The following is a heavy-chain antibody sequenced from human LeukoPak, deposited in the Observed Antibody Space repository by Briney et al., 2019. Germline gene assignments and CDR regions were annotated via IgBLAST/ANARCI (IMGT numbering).Heavy chain of an antibody. V-gene: IGHV3-48*01. CDR2: ISVAGNTI. D-gene: IGHD6-13*01. CDR3: ARDLSAPPHLVTYYYYMDV. Sequence: GGSLRLSCVASGFSFSSYSMNWVRQAPGKGLERVSYISVAGNTIDYADSVKGRFTISRDNAKSSLYLQMNSLRAEDTAVYYCARDLSAPPHLVTYYYYMDVWGKGATVPLSS. J-gene: IGHJ6*03. CDR1: GFSFSSYS.